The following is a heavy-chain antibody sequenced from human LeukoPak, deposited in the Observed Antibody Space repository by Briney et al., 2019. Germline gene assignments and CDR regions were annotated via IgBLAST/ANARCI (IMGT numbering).Heavy chain of an antibody. V-gene: IGHV4-59*11. J-gene: IGHJ4*02. Sequence: PSETLSLTCTVSGDSISIHYWSWIRQPPGKGLEWIGYIYNSGSTNYNPSLKSRVTISVDTSKNQFSLNLSSVTAADTAVYYCARGHYYDSSGDYWGQGTLVTVSS. CDR2: IYNSGST. D-gene: IGHD3-22*01. CDR3: ARGHYYDSSGDY. CDR1: GDSISIHY.